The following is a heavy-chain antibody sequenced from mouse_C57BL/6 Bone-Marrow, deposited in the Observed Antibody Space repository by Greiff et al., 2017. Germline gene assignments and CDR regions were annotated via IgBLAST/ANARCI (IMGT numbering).Heavy chain of an antibody. V-gene: IGHV1-85*01. D-gene: IGHD6-1*01. CDR2: IYPRDGST. CDR3: ARRRGVPFDY. J-gene: IGHJ2*01. CDR1: GYTFTSYD. Sequence: QVQLKQSGPELVKPGASVKLSCKASGYTFTSYDINWVKQRPGQGLEWIGCIYPRDGSTKYNEKFKGKATLTVDTSSSTAYMELHSLTSEDSAVYFCARRRGVPFDYWGQGTTLTVSS.